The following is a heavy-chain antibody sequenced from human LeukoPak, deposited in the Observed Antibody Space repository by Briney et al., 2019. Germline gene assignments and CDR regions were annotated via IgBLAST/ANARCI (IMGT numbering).Heavy chain of an antibody. CDR2: IHGTGST. CDR3: ATGGYTYFDY. CDR1: GGSVSSSNW. D-gene: IGHD6-13*01. V-gene: IGHV4-4*02. J-gene: IGHJ4*02. Sequence: SETLSLTCAVSGGSVSSSNWCSWVRQSPGKGLEWIAAIHGTGSTNYNPSLKSRVTISLDKAKNQFSLQLSSVTAADTAVYYCATGGYTYFDYWGQGTLVTVSS.